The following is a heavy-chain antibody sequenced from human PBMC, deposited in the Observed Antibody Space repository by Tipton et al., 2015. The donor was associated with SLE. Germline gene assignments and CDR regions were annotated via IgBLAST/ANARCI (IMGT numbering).Heavy chain of an antibody. CDR1: GFTFSSYW. Sequence: SLRLSCAASGFTFSSYWMSWVRQAPGKGLEWVANIKQDGSEKYYVDSVKGRFTISRDNAKNSLYLQMNSLRAGDTAVYYCARPPPGGYSGYDRTWGQGTLVTVSS. CDR2: IKQDGSEK. V-gene: IGHV3-7*01. CDR3: ARPPPGGYSGYDRT. D-gene: IGHD5-12*01. J-gene: IGHJ5*02.